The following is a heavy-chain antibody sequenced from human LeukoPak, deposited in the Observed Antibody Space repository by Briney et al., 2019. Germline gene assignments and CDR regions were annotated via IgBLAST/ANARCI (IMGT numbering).Heavy chain of an antibody. D-gene: IGHD5-12*01. J-gene: IGHJ4*02. CDR3: ARLGIVATIDY. CDR2: IYPGDSDT. Sequence: KHGEALQISCQGSGYIFTSYWIGWVRQVPGKGLEWMGIIYPGDSDTIYSPSFQGQVTISAHNSISTAYLQWSSLKASDTAMYYCARLGIVATIDYWGQGTLVTVSS. CDR1: GYIFTSYW. V-gene: IGHV5-51*01.